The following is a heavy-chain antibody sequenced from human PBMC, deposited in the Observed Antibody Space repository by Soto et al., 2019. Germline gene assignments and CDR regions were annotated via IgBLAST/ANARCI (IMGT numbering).Heavy chain of an antibody. V-gene: IGHV3-30*18. D-gene: IGHD5-18*01. CDR2: ISYDGSNK. J-gene: IGHJ6*02. Sequence: GGSLRLSCAASGFTFSSYGMHWVRQAPGKGLEWVAVISYDGSNKYYADSVKGRFTISRDNSKNTLYLQMNSLRAEETAVYYCAKDLRNTAMVKRYYYYGMDVWGQGTTVTVSS. CDR3: AKDLRNTAMVKRYYYYGMDV. CDR1: GFTFSSYG.